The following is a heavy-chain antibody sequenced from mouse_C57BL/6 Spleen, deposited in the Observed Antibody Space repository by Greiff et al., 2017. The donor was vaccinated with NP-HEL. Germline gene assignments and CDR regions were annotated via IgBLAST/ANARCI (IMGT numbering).Heavy chain of an antibody. CDR2: ISYDGSN. J-gene: IGHJ4*01. D-gene: IGHD3-3*01. CDR1: GYSITSGYY. Sequence: EVKLQQSGPGLVKPSQSLSLTCSVTGYSITSGYYWNWIRQFPGNKLEWMGYISYDGSNNYNPSLKNRISITRDTSKNQFFLKLNSVTTEDTATYYCAREGARGAMDYWGQGTSVTVSS. V-gene: IGHV3-6*01. CDR3: AREGARGAMDY.